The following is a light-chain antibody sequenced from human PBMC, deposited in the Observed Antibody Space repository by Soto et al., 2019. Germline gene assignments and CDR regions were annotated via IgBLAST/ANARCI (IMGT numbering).Light chain of an antibody. CDR1: SSDIGTYNL. CDR2: EAT. J-gene: IGLJ3*02. V-gene: IGLV2-23*01. Sequence: QSALTQPASVSGSPGQSITISCTGTSSDIGTYNLVYWYQQHPGQAPKIIIYEATKPPAGVSNRFSGSKSGNSASLTISGLQTEDEADYYCCAYAGGSTLVFGGGTKLTVL. CDR3: CAYAGGSTLV.